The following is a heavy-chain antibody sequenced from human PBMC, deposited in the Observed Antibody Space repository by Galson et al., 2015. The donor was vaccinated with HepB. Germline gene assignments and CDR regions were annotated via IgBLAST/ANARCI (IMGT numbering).Heavy chain of an antibody. CDR2: ISYDGSNK. D-gene: IGHD3-22*01. CDR1: GFTFSSYG. CDR3: AKDYYDSSGYQYWYFDL. J-gene: IGHJ2*01. Sequence: SLRLSCAASGFTFSSYGMHWVRQAPGKGLEWVAVISYDGSNKYYADSVKGRFTISRDNSKNTLYLQMNSLRAEDTAVYYCAKDYYDSSGYQYWYFDLWGRGTLVTVSS. V-gene: IGHV3-30*18.